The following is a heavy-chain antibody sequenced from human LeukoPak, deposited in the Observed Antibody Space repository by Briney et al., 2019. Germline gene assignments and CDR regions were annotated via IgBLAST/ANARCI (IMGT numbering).Heavy chain of an antibody. CDR3: ASSMTTLQNFDY. Sequence: SETLSLTCTVSGGSISSYYWSWIRQPPGKGLEWIGYIYYSGSTNYNPSLKSRVTISVDTSKNQFSLKLSSVTAADTAVYYCASSMTTLQNFDYWGQGTLVTVSS. J-gene: IGHJ4*02. D-gene: IGHD4-11*01. CDR2: IYYSGST. CDR1: GGSISSYY. V-gene: IGHV4-59*12.